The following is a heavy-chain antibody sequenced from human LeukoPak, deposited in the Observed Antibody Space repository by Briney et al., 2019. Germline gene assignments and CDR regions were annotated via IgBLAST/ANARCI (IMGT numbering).Heavy chain of an antibody. CDR2: ISSSSSYI. J-gene: IGHJ4*02. CDR3: VRDDDRPDNGLDY. V-gene: IGHV3-21*01. CDR1: GFTFSSYS. D-gene: IGHD3-22*01. Sequence: GGSLRLSCAASGFTFSSYSMNWVRQAPGKGLEWVSSISSSSSYIYYADSVNGRFTISRDNAKNSLYLQMNSLRAEDTAVYYCVRDDDRPDNGLDYWGQGTLVTVSS.